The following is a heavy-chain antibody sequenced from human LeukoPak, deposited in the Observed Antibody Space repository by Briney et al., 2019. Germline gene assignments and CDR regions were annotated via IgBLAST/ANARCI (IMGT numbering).Heavy chain of an antibody. J-gene: IGHJ4*02. D-gene: IGHD6-19*01. Sequence: SVKVSCKASGGTFSSYAISWVRQAPGQGLEWMGRIIPILGIANYAQKFQGRVTITADKSTSTAYMELSSLRSEDTAVYYCARGWGRSSGWVLLNWGQGTLVTVSS. V-gene: IGHV1-69*04. CDR1: GGTFSSYA. CDR2: IIPILGIA. CDR3: ARGWGRSSGWVLLN.